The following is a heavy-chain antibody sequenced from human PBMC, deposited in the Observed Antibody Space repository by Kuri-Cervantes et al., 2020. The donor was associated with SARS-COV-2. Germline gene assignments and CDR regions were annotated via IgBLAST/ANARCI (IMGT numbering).Heavy chain of an antibody. J-gene: IGHJ2*01. CDR1: GFMISSYW. V-gene: IGHV3-74*01. D-gene: IGHD3-3*01. Sequence: GGSLRLSCEASGFMISSYWMHWVRQVPEKGQVWVSRIHSSGSSTGYADSVKGRFTISRDNAKNTLYLQMSSLRVEDTAVYYCARGDFWNGYYNWYFDLWGRGTLVTVSS. CDR2: IHSSGSST. CDR3: ARGDFWNGYYNWYFDL.